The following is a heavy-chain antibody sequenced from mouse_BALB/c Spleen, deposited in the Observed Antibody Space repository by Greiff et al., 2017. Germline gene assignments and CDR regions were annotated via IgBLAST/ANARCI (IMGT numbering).Heavy chain of an antibody. CDR2: IDPANGNT. J-gene: IGHJ4*01. Sequence: EAQLQQSGAELVKPGASVKLSCTASGFNINDTYMHWVKQRPEQGLEWIGRIDPANGNTKYDPKFQGKATITADTSSNTAYLQLSSLTSEDTAVYYCARVEGYGYAMDYWGQGTSVTVSS. CDR3: ARVEGYGYAMDY. V-gene: IGHV14-3*02. D-gene: IGHD2-14*01. CDR1: GFNINDTY.